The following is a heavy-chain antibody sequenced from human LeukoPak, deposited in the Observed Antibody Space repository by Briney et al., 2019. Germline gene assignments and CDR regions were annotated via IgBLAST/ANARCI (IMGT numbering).Heavy chain of an antibody. CDR1: GGSISSYY. J-gene: IGHJ5*02. V-gene: IGHV4-59*08. D-gene: IGHD1-1*01. Sequence: MSSETLSLTCTVSGGSISSYYWSWIRQPPGKGLEWIGYIYYSGSTNYNPSLKSRVTISVDTSKNQFSLKLSSVTAADTAVYYCGRQLGRYYWFDPWGQGTLVTGPS. CDR3: GRQLGRYYWFDP. CDR2: IYYSGST.